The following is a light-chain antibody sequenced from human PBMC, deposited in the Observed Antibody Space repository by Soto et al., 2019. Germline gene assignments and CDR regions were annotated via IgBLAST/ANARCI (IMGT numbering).Light chain of an antibody. Sequence: EILMTQSPATLSVSPGERATLSCRASQSVSNNLAWYQQKPGQAPRLIIYATSTRATGLPARFSGSGSGTVFTLTISSLQSEDFAVYYCQQYNNWPYTFGQGTKLEIK. CDR3: QQYNNWPYT. J-gene: IGKJ2*01. CDR1: QSVSNN. V-gene: IGKV3-15*01. CDR2: ATS.